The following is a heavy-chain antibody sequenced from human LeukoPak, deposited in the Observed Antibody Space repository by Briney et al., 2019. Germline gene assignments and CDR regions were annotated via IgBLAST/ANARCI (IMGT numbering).Heavy chain of an antibody. D-gene: IGHD3-10*01. Sequence: GGSLRLSCAASGFTFSIYGMHWVRQAPGKGLEWVAVISYDGSNKYYADSVKGRFTISRDNSKNTLYLQMNSLRAEDTAVYYCAKTPSKVTNVVRRKYYYYMDVWGKGTTVTVSS. CDR2: ISYDGSNK. J-gene: IGHJ6*03. CDR3: AKTPSKVTNVVRRKYYYYMDV. V-gene: IGHV3-30*18. CDR1: GFTFSIYG.